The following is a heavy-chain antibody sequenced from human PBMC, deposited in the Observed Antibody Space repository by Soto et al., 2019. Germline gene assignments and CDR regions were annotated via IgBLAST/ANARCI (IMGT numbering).Heavy chain of an antibody. Sequence: SQTLSLTCAISGDSVSSNSAAWNWIRQSPSRGLEWLGRTYYRSKWYNDYAVSVKSRITINPDTSKNQFSLQLNSVTPEDTAVYYCARVGWAGHCSSTSCYELGNYGMDVWGRGTTVTVSS. D-gene: IGHD2-2*01. CDR1: GDSVSSNSAA. J-gene: IGHJ6*02. CDR2: TYYRSKWYN. CDR3: ARVGWAGHCSSTSCYELGNYGMDV. V-gene: IGHV6-1*01.